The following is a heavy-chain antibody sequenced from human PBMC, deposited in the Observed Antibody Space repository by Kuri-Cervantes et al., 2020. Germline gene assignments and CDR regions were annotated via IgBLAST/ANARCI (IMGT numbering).Heavy chain of an antibody. V-gene: IGHV3-30*01. D-gene: IGHD4-17*01. CDR1: GFTFRSSS. Sequence: GGSLRLSCAASGFTFRSSSMHWVRQAPGKGLEWVAVISNDGTNKYYADYVKGRFTISRDNSKNTLYLQMNSLRAEDTAVYYCARGVPYGDYADYWGQGTLVTVSS. J-gene: IGHJ4*02. CDR3: ARGVPYGDYADY. CDR2: ISNDGTNK.